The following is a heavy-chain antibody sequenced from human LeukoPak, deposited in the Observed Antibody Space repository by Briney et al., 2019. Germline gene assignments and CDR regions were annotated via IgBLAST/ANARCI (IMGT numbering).Heavy chain of an antibody. CDR1: GRSISSYY. CDR2: IYFRGST. Sequence: SETLSLPRTVSGRSISSYYWRWIGPPPGKGLEGIGYIYFRGSTNYNPSLTSRVTISVDTSKTQSSLKLSSVTAADTAVYYCARQGSGSYYNSKAYYYGMDVWGQGTTVTVSS. J-gene: IGHJ6*02. V-gene: IGHV4-59*08. D-gene: IGHD3-10*01. CDR3: ARQGSGSYYNSKAYYYGMDV.